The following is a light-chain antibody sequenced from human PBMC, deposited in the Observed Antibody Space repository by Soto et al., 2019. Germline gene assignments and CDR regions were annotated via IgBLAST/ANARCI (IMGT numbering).Light chain of an antibody. V-gene: IGKV1-5*01. J-gene: IGKJ2*01. CDR2: DAS. CDR1: QSISSW. Sequence: DIQMTQSPSTLSASVGDRVTITCRASQSISSWMAWYQQKPGKAPKLLIYDASSLESGVPSRFSGSGSGTGFTLTISSLQPDYFATYYCQQYNSYSYTFGQGTKLEIK. CDR3: QQYNSYSYT.